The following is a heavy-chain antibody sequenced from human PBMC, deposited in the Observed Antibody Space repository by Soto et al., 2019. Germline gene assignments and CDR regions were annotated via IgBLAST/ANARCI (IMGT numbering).Heavy chain of an antibody. CDR2: IYYSGSS. V-gene: IGHV4-59*08. CDR3: ARRFGRNVGY. CDR1: GGSISSYY. Sequence: QVQLQESGPELVKPSETLSPTCTVSGGSISSYYWCWIRQPPGKGLEWFVYIYYSGSSNYNPSLKSLVTTSIDTSKAAFALRQSSVTAADTTVYYCARRFGRNVGYWCQGTLVTGSS. J-gene: IGHJ4*02. D-gene: IGHD3-16*01.